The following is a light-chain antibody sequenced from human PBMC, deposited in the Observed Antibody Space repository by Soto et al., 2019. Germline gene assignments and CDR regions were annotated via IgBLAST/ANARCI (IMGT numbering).Light chain of an antibody. J-gene: IGLJ3*02. CDR3: CSYAGSYTWV. V-gene: IGLV2-11*01. Sequence: QSALTQPRSVSGSPGQSVTISCTGTSSEVGGYNYVSWYQQHPGKAPKLMIYDVTKRPSGVTDRFSGSKAGNTASLTISGLQAEDDADYYCCSYAGSYTWVFGGGTKLTVL. CDR2: DVT. CDR1: SSEVGGYNY.